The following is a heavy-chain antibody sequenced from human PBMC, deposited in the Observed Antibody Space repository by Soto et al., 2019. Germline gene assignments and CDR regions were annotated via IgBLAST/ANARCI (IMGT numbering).Heavy chain of an antibody. J-gene: IGHJ5*02. V-gene: IGHV4-39*01. CDR2: IYYSGST. CDR1: GGSISSSSYY. CDR3: ARLSDPPGPAWSAP. Sequence: SETLSLTCTVSGGSISSSSYYWGWIRQPPGKGLEWIGSIYYSGSTYYNPSLKSRVTISVDTSKNQFSLKLSSVTAADTAVYYCARLSDPPGPAWSAPWGQGTRVPVPS.